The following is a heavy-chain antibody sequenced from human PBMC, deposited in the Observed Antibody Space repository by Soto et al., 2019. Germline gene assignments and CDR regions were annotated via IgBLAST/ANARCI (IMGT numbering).Heavy chain of an antibody. Sequence: GGSLRLSCAASGFTFSSYWMHWVRQAPGKGLVWVSRINSDGSSTSYADSVKGRFTISRDNAKNTLYLQMNSLRAEDTAVYYCARMGSRYYCYGMDVWGQGTTVTVSS. CDR2: INSDGSST. CDR3: ARMGSRYYCYGMDV. CDR1: GFTFSSYW. D-gene: IGHD2-15*01. V-gene: IGHV3-74*01. J-gene: IGHJ6*02.